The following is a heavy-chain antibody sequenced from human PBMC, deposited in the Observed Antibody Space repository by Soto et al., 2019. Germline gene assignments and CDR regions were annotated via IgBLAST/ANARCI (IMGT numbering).Heavy chain of an antibody. J-gene: IGHJ1*01. CDR3: ARRDPGAYFQH. CDR1: GFTFSSYS. Sequence: GGTLRLSCAASGFTFSSYSMNWVRQAPGKGLEWVSSISSSSSYIYSADSVKGRFTISRDNAKNSLYLQMNSLRAEDTAIYYCARRDPGAYFQHWGQGTLVTVSS. CDR2: ISSSSSYI. V-gene: IGHV3-21*01. D-gene: IGHD1-26*01.